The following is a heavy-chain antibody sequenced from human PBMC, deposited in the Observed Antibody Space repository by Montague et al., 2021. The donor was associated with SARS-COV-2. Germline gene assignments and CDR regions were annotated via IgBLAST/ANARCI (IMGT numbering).Heavy chain of an antibody. J-gene: IGHJ6*02. CDR1: GDSINTYY. D-gene: IGHD6-13*01. V-gene: IGHV4-59*12. CDR2: IFYTGST. CDR3: ARQAAGSYFYYGADV. Sequence: SETLPLTCTVSGDSINTYYWNWIRQPPGKGLEWLGSIFYTGSTNYNPSLKSRVTISLDTSKNQFFLKVTSVTAADTAVYYCARQAAGSYFYYGADVWGQGTTVTVSS.